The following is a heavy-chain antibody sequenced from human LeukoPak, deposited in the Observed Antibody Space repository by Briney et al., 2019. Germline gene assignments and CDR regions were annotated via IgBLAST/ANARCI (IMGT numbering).Heavy chain of an antibody. CDR2: DYYSGSS. CDR1: GGSITDYY. J-gene: IGHJ4*02. D-gene: IGHD4-23*01. V-gene: IGHV4-59*01. CDR3: ARAKAAYGGNSGFGY. Sequence: SETLSLTCTVSGGSITDYYWGWIRQPPGKGLEWIVYDYYSGSSNYNPSLKSRVTISLDTSKNQFSLKMSSVTAADTAVYYCARAKAAYGGNSGFGYWGQGTLVTVSS.